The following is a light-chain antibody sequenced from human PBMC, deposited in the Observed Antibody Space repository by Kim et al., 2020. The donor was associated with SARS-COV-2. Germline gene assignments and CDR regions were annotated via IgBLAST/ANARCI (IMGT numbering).Light chain of an antibody. CDR3: QQSYSTPYT. CDR2: AAS. CDR1: QSISSY. V-gene: IGKV1-39*01. Sequence: DIQMTQSPSSLSASVGDRVTITCRASQSISSYLNWYHQKPRKAPKLLIYAASSLQSGVPSRFSGSGSGTDFTLTISSLQPEDFATYYCQQSYSTPYTFGQGTKLEI. J-gene: IGKJ2*01.